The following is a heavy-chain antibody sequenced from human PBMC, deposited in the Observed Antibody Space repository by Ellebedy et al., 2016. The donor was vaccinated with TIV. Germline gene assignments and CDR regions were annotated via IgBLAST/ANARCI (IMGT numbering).Heavy chain of an antibody. J-gene: IGHJ4*02. CDR1: GYNFTNYW. V-gene: IGHV5-51*01. CDR3: ARVAGPGRRDFDY. D-gene: IGHD6-19*01. CDR2: IYPGDSDT. Sequence: GESLKISCKDSGYNFTNYWITWVRQMPGKGLEWMGTIYPGDSDTRYSPSFQGHVPISADKSLSTAYLQWSSLKASDTAIYYCARVAGPGRRDFDYWGQGSLVTVSS.